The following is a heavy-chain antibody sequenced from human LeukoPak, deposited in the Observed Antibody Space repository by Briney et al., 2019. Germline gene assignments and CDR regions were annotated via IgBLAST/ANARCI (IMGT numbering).Heavy chain of an antibody. D-gene: IGHD6-25*01. Sequence: SQTLSLTCAISGDSFSTSGVAWNWVRQSPSRGLEWLGRTYYTSKWNTDYAVSVKSRIVVNPDTSKNQFSLQLNSVTSEDTAVYYCVRGRASAFDVWGQGTMVTVSS. CDR3: VRGRASAFDV. V-gene: IGHV6-1*01. J-gene: IGHJ3*01. CDR1: GDSFSTSGVA. CDR2: TYYTSKWNT.